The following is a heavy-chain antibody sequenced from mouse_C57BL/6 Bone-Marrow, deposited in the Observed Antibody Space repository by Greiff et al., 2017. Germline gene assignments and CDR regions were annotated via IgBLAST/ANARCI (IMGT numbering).Heavy chain of an antibody. V-gene: IGHV1-72*01. Sequence: QVQLQQPGAELVKPGASVKLSCKASGYTFTSYWMHWVKQRPGRGLEWIGRIDPNSGGTKYNEKFKSKATLTVDKPSSTAYMQLSSLTSEDSAVYYCARSDTTVVAHWYFDVWGTGTTVTVSS. CDR2: IDPNSGGT. CDR3: ARSDTTVVAHWYFDV. D-gene: IGHD1-1*01. J-gene: IGHJ1*03. CDR1: GYTFTSYW.